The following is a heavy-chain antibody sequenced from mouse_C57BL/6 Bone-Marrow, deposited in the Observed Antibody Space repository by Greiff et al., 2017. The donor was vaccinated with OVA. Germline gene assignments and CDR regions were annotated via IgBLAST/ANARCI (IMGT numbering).Heavy chain of an antibody. CDR3: ARSSFMVTTCDY. V-gene: IGHV7-3*01. Sequence: DVMLVESGGGLVQPGGSLSLSCAASGFTFTDYYMSWVRQPPGKALEWLGFIRNKANGYTTEYSASVKGRFTISRDNSQSIFYLQMNALRAEDSATYYCARSSFMVTTCDYWGQGTTLTVSS. D-gene: IGHD2-2*01. CDR2: IRNKANGYTT. J-gene: IGHJ2*01. CDR1: GFTFTDYY.